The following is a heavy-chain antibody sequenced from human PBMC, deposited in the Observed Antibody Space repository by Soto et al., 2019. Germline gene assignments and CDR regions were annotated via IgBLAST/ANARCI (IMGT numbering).Heavy chain of an antibody. D-gene: IGHD2-15*01. CDR3: AREIRYCSGGSCYKTAFDY. Sequence: ASVKVSCKASGYTFTGYYMHWVRQAPGQGLEWMGWINPNSGGTNYAQKFQGWVTMTRDTSISTAYMELSRLRSDDTAVYYCAREIRYCSGGSCYKTAFDYWGQGTLVTVSS. V-gene: IGHV1-2*04. CDR1: GYTFTGYY. CDR2: INPNSGGT. J-gene: IGHJ4*02.